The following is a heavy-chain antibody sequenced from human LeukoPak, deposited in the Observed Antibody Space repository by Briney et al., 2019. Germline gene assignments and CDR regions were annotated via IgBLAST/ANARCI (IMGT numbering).Heavy chain of an antibody. V-gene: IGHV3-7*01. Sequence: SGGSLRLSCAASGFNFTAFWMSWVRQTPEKGLEFVANINRDGSVKCYVDSVKGRSTISRDNAKKSLLLQLNSLRADNTAVFYCARDPGYSAFALWGQGSLVTVSS. CDR1: GFNFTAFW. CDR3: ARDPGYSAFAL. J-gene: IGHJ4*02. D-gene: IGHD5-12*01. CDR2: INRDGSVK.